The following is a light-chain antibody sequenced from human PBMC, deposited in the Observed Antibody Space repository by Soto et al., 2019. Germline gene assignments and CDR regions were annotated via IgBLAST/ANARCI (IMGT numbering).Light chain of an antibody. V-gene: IGKV3-11*01. J-gene: IGKJ4*01. Sequence: IVLTQSPATLCLSPGKRATLSCMASQSVSSSLAWYQQKPGQAPRLLIYDASNRATGIPARFTGSGSGTDFTLTISSLEPEDFAVYYCQQRSDWRGLTFGGGTKVDIK. CDR1: QSVSSS. CDR3: QQRSDWRGLT. CDR2: DAS.